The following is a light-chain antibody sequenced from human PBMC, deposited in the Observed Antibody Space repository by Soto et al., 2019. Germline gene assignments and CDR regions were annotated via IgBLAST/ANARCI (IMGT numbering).Light chain of an antibody. V-gene: IGKV1-6*01. CDR1: QGIGNA. CDR3: QQRSNWPWT. CDR2: GAS. J-gene: IGKJ1*01. Sequence: ANQMNQVPSSLSSSGGDRVTISCPASQGIGNALGWYQKKQGQPPKVLLYGASNLQSGVPPRFSGSGSGTDFTLTISSLEPEDFAVYYCQQRSNWPWTFGQGTKVDI.